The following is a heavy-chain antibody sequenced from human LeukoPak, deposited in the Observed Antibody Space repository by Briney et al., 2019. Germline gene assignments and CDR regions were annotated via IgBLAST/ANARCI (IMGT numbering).Heavy chain of an antibody. J-gene: IGHJ6*03. Sequence: GGSLRLSCAASGFTFSSYGMNWVRQAPGKGLEWVSSISSSSSYIYYADSVKGRFTISRDNAKNSLYLQMNSLRAEDTGVYYCARSELGYYYYMDVWGKGTTVTVSS. CDR3: ARSELGYYYYMDV. D-gene: IGHD7-27*01. V-gene: IGHV3-21*01. CDR2: ISSSSSYI. CDR1: GFTFSSYG.